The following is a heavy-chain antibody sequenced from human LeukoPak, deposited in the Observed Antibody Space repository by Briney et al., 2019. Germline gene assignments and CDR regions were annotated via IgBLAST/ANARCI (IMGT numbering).Heavy chain of an antibody. CDR3: ARDLSYSFNY. CDR1: GFIFSTYL. CDR2: INGDGSST. Sequence: GGSLRLSCAASGFIFSTYLMHWVRQVPGKGLVWVSRINGDGSSTSYADSVKGRFTISRDNAKNTLYLQMNSLRAEDTAVYYCARDLSYSFNYWGQGIRVTVSS. J-gene: IGHJ4*02. D-gene: IGHD5-18*01. V-gene: IGHV3-74*01.